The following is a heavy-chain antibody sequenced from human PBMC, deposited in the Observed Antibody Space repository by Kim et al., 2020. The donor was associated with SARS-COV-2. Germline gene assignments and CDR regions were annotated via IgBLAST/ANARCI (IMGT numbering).Heavy chain of an antibody. CDR1: GYTLTELS. J-gene: IGHJ5*02. D-gene: IGHD4-17*01. Sequence: ASVKVSCKVSGYTLTELSMHWVRQAPGKGLEWMGGFDPEDGETIYAQKFQGRVTMTEDTSTDTAYMELSSLRSEDTAVYYCAAGVVTVTTTWFDPWGQGTLVTVSS. V-gene: IGHV1-24*01. CDR3: AAGVVTVTTTWFDP. CDR2: FDPEDGET.